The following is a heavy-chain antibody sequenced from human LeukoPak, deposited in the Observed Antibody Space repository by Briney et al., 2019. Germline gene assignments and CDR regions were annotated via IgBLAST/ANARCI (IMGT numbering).Heavy chain of an antibody. J-gene: IGHJ5*02. D-gene: IGHD3-3*02. V-gene: IGHV4-34*01. CDR2: INHSGST. CDR3: ARHFWSEENWFDP. Sequence: SETLSLTCAVYGGSFSGYYWSWIRQPPGKGLEWIGEINHSGSTNYNPSLKSRVTISIDTSKKQFSLNLRSVTAADTAVYYCARHFWSEENWFDPWGQGTLVTVSS. CDR1: GGSFSGYY.